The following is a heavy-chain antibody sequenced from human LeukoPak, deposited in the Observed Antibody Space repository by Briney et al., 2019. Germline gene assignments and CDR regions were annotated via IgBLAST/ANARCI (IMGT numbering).Heavy chain of an antibody. CDR3: ARDEWELGAFDI. D-gene: IGHD1-26*01. J-gene: IGHJ3*02. V-gene: IGHV3-21*01. CDR2: ISSSSSYI. Sequence: GGSLRLSCAASGFTFSSYSMNWVRQAPGKGLEWVSSISSSSSYIYYADSVKGRFTISRDNAKNSLYLQMNSLRAGDTAVYYCARDEWELGAFDIWGQGTMVTVSS. CDR1: GFTFSSYS.